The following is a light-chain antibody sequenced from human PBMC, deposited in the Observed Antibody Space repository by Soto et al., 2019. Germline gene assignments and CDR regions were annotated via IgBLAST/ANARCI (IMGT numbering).Light chain of an antibody. Sequence: EIVLTQSPGTLSLSPGERATLSCRASQSVSSNNLAWYQQRPGQAPRVVIYGASTRATGIPERFSGSGSGTDFTLTISRLEPDDFAVYYWQQYGRSPFTFGPGTKVDIK. CDR1: QSVSSNN. CDR3: QQYGRSPFT. V-gene: IGKV3-20*01. CDR2: GAS. J-gene: IGKJ3*01.